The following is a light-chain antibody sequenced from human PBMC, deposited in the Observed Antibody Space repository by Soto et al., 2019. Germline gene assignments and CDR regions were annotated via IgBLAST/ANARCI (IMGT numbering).Light chain of an antibody. J-gene: IGKJ1*01. CDR3: QQFGRSPPSWT. CDR2: GAS. CDR1: QSVSSNY. Sequence: ETVLTQSPGTLSLSPGERATLSCRASQSVSSNYLAWYQQKPGQAPRLLIYGASTRATGIPDRFSGSGSGTDFTLTISRLGPEDFAVYYYQQFGRSPPSWTFGQGTKVEIK. V-gene: IGKV3-20*01.